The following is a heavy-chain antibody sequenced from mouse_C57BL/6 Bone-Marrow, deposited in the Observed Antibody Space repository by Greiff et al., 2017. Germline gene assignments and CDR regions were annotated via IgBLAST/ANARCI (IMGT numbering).Heavy chain of an antibody. CDR1: GYTFTSYC. CDR3: ARSVDSRVAY. J-gene: IGHJ3*01. Sequence: VKLMESGAELVRPGASVKLSCKASGYTFTSYCMNWVKQRPGQGLEWIGRIYPGSGNTYYNEKVKGKATLTAEKSSSTAYMQLSSLTSEVSAVYSGARSVDSRVAYWGQGTRVTVAA. D-gene: IGHD1-1*02. CDR2: IYPGSGNT. V-gene: IGHV1-76*01.